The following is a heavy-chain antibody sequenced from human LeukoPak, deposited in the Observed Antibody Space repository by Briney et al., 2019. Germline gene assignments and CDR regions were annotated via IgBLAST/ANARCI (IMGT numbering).Heavy chain of an antibody. CDR2: MFYSGST. Sequence: SETLSLTCTVSGGSISSDGYYWSWVRQPPGKGLEWIGHMFYSGSTYYSPSLMSRITISVDTSKNQFSLKLSSVTAADTAVYYCVRFYFSDSSGHYYFDYWGQGILVTVSS. J-gene: IGHJ4*02. D-gene: IGHD3-22*01. CDR3: VRFYFSDSSGHYYFDY. V-gene: IGHV4-31*03. CDR1: GGSISSDGYY.